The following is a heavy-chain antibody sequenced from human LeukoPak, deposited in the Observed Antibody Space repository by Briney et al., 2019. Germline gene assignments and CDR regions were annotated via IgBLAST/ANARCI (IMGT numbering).Heavy chain of an antibody. V-gene: IGHV4-30-2*01. CDR1: GGSISSGGYY. J-gene: IGHJ4*02. CDR2: IYHSGST. D-gene: IGHD4-11*01. CDR3: ARDIGRAGLDYPY. Sequence: SQTLSLTCTVSGGSISSGGYYWSWIRQPPGKGLEWIGYIYHSGSTYYNPSLKSRVTISVDRSKNHFSLKLSSVTAADTAVYYCARDIGRAGLDYPYWGQGTLVTVSS.